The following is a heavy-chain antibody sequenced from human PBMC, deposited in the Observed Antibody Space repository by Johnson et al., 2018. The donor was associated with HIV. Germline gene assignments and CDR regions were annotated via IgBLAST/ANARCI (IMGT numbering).Heavy chain of an antibody. Sequence: QVQLVESGGGVVQPGGSLRLSCAASGFTLSIYGMHWVRQAPGKGLEWVTFIRYDGSNKYYAESVKGRFTISRDNSKNTLYLQMNSLRAEDTAVYYCARVPLDDWHSDAFDIWGQGTMVTVSS. CDR1: GFTLSIYG. CDR3: ARVPLDDWHSDAFDI. J-gene: IGHJ3*02. CDR2: IRYDGSNK. D-gene: IGHD1-1*01. V-gene: IGHV3-30*02.